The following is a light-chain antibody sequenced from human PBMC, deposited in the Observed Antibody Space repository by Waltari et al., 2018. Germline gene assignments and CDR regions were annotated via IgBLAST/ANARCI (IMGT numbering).Light chain of an antibody. J-gene: IGLJ1*01. Sequence: QSALTQPASVSGSPGQSIAISCTGTSRHIGAYKHVSWYQQHQGKPPKLIIYEVSNRPSGVSTRFSGSKSGNTASLTISGLQAEDEADYYCNSFTTSATHVFGTGTKVSVL. CDR3: NSFTTSATHV. CDR2: EVS. CDR1: SRHIGAYKH. V-gene: IGLV2-14*01.